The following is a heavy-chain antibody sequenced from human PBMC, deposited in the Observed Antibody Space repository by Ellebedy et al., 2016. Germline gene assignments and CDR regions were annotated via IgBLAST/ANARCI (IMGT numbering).Heavy chain of an antibody. CDR2: IYYSGST. J-gene: IGHJ3*02. Sequence: SETLSLXCTVSGGSISSGGYYWSWIRQHPGKGLEWIGYIYYSGSTYYNPSLKSRVTISVDTSKNQFSLKRSSVTAADTAVYYWARDRGVRGVGIWGQGTMVTVSS. D-gene: IGHD3-10*01. CDR3: ARDRGVRGVGI. V-gene: IGHV4-31*03. CDR1: GGSISSGGYY.